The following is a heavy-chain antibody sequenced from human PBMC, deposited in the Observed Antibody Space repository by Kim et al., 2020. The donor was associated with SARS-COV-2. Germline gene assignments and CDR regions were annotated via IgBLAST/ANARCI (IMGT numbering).Heavy chain of an antibody. V-gene: IGHV3-48*04. Sequence: GGSLRLSCAASGFTFSSYSMNWVRQAPGKGLEWVSYISSSSSTIYYADSVKGRFTISRDNAKNSLYLQMNSLRAEDTAVYYCARKGLRLGELSFTGDWGQGTLVTVSS. D-gene: IGHD3-16*02. CDR3: ARKGLRLGELSFTGD. CDR1: GFTFSSYS. J-gene: IGHJ4*02. CDR2: ISSSSSTI.